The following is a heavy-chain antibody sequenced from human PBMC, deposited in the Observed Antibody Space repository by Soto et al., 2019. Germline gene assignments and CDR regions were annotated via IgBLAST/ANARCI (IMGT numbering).Heavy chain of an antibody. D-gene: IGHD5-18*01. CDR3: ARDSHNSYGHDAFDI. J-gene: IGHJ3*02. CDR2: IYYSGST. Sequence: LSLTCTVSGGSISSGGYYWSWIRQHPGKGLEWIGYIYYSGSTYYNPSLKSRVTISVDTSKNQFSLKLSSVTAADTAVYYCARDSHNSYGHDAFDIWGQGTMVTVSS. V-gene: IGHV4-31*03. CDR1: GGSISSGGYY.